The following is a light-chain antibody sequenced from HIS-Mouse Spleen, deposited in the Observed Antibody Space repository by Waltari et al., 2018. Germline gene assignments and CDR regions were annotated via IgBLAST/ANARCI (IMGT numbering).Light chain of an antibody. CDR2: EDS. CDR1: ALPNKY. Sequence: SYELTQPPSVSVSPGQTARITCSGDALPNKYAYWYQQKSGQAPVLVIYEDSKRPSGIPERFSGPSSGTMATLTISGAQVEDEADYYCYSTDSSGNHRVFGGGTKLTVL. J-gene: IGLJ2*01. V-gene: IGLV3-10*01. CDR3: YSTDSSGNHRV.